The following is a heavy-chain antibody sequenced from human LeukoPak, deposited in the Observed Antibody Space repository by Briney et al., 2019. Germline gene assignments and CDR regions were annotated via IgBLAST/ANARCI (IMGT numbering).Heavy chain of an antibody. CDR3: AKDRPTTTMIRESDY. CDR1: AFTFSDYY. V-gene: IGHV3-23*01. Sequence: GGSLRLSCAASAFTFSDYYMSWIRQAPGKGLEWVSAISGSGGSTYYADSVKGRFTISRDNSKNTLYLEMNSLRAEDTAVYYCAKDRPTTTMIRESDYWGQGTLVTVSS. J-gene: IGHJ4*02. D-gene: IGHD3-10*01. CDR2: ISGSGGST.